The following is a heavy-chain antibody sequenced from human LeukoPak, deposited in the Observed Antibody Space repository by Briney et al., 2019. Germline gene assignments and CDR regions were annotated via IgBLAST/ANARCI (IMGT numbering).Heavy chain of an antibody. CDR2: INSDGSST. D-gene: IGHD2-21*02. CDR3: ARGGLSAYCGGDCYTFDY. J-gene: IGHJ4*02. CDR1: GFTFSSYW. Sequence: GGSLRLSCAASGFTFSSYWMHWVRQAPGKGLVWVSRINSDGSSTSYADSVKGRFTISRDNAKNTLYLQINSRRAEDTAVYYCARGGLSAYCGGDCYTFDYWGQGTLVTVSS. V-gene: IGHV3-74*01.